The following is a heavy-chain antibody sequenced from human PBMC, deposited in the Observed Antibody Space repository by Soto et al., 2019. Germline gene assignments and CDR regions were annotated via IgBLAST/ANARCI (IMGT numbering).Heavy chain of an antibody. J-gene: IGHJ2*01. CDR1: GFTFGSYA. D-gene: IGHD4-17*01. CDR3: AKRTVGWYFDL. Sequence: EVQLLESGGGLVQPGGSLRLSCAASGFTFGSYAMNWVRQAPGKGLEWVSVISGSGGSTHYADAVKGRITNPRDNSKNTLYLQMNSLRAEDTDVYYCAKRTVGWYFDLWGRGTLVTVSS. V-gene: IGHV3-23*01. CDR2: ISGSGGST.